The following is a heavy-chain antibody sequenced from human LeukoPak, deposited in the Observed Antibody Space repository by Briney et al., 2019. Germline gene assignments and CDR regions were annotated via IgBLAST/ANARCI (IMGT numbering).Heavy chain of an antibody. CDR2: INIAGSVT. J-gene: IGHJ4*02. D-gene: IGHD3-22*01. CDR3: ARGDSSGYYGGY. Sequence: GGSLRLSCAGSGFNFSNYWMHWVRQAPGKGLVWVSRINIAGSVTTYADSVKGRFTISRDNAKNTLYLQMNSLRAEDTAVYYCARGDSSGYYGGYWGQGTLVTVSS. V-gene: IGHV3-74*01. CDR1: GFNFSNYW.